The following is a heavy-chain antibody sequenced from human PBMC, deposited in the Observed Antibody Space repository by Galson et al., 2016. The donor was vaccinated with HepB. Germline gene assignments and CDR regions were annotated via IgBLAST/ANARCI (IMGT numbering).Heavy chain of an antibody. D-gene: IGHD5-18*01. CDR3: ARGGGPLHTATVVDHFDY. CDR1: GDSVSSNVAA. V-gene: IGHV6-1*01. Sequence: CAISGDSVSSNVAAWHWIRQSPSRGLEWLGRTYYRSKWYNDYAVSVKSRVTINPDTSKNQFSLHLNSVTPEDTAVYYCARGGGPLHTATVVDHFDYWGQGTLVSVSS. CDR2: TYYRSKWYN. J-gene: IGHJ4*02.